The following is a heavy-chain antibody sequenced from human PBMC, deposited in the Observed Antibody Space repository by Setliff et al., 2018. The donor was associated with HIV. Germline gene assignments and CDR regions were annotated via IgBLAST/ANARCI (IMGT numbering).Heavy chain of an antibody. CDR3: VTGPGGPVGRDPPNGY. CDR1: GNFISSDIYF. CDR2: IYASGVI. J-gene: IGHJ4*02. Sequence: SETLSLTCNVSGNFISSDIYFWSWIRQPAGKGLEWLGHIYASGVIKHNPSLKSRVIISVDTSRSQFSLTLKSVTAADLAIYFCVTGPGGPVGRDPPNGYWGQGTLVTVSS. D-gene: IGHD2-2*03. V-gene: IGHV4-61*09.